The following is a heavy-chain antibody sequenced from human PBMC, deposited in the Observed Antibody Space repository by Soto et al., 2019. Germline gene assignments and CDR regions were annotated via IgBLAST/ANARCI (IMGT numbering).Heavy chain of an antibody. CDR2: INSDGSST. Sequence: SLRLSCAASVFTFSSYWMHCVLPTPGKGLVWVSRINSDGSSTSYADSVKGRFTISRDNAKNSLYLQMNSLRAEDTAVYYCARARYSYGFIGRFDYWGQGTLVTVS. D-gene: IGHD5-18*01. V-gene: IGHV3-74*01. J-gene: IGHJ4*02. CDR1: VFTFSSYW. CDR3: ARARYSYGFIGRFDY.